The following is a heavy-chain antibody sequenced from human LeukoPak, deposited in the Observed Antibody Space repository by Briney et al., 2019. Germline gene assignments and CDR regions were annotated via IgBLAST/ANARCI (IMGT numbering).Heavy chain of an antibody. J-gene: IGHJ4*02. CDR1: GGSISGYY. D-gene: IGHD5-24*01. V-gene: IGHV4-59*01. Sequence: SETLSLTCTVSGGSISGYYWSWIRQPPGKGLEWIGYIYYSGSTNYNPSLKSRVTISVDTSKNQFSLKLSSVTAADTAVYYCAREFRDGYISDYFDYWGQGSVVTVSS. CDR2: IYYSGST. CDR3: AREFRDGYISDYFDY.